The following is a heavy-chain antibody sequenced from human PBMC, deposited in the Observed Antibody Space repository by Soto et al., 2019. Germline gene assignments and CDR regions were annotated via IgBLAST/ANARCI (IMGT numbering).Heavy chain of an antibody. CDR1: GFTFTGYA. Sequence: QVQLVESGGGVVQPGRSLTLSCEASGFTFTGYAMHWVRQAPGTGLEWVAITSFDERYKFYAASVKCRFTISRDNSKNTLYLQMDSLSPEVTARDFCARDRRGDYDTAAYFDSWGQGALVIVSS. D-gene: IGHD3-22*01. CDR2: TSFDERYK. J-gene: IGHJ4*02. V-gene: IGHV3-30*04. CDR3: ARDRRGDYDTAAYFDS.